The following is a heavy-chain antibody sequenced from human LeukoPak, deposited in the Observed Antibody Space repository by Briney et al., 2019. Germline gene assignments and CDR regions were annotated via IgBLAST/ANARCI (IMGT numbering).Heavy chain of an antibody. CDR2: ISGGGDIT. CDR3: VREDTPATANY. J-gene: IGHJ4*02. Sequence: PGGSLRVSCAASGFNFANHAMSWVRQTAGKGLEWVSAISGGGDITYYADSVKGRFTISRDNSKDTLFLQMHSLRPGDTAVYYCVREDTPATANYWGQGTLVTISS. D-gene: IGHD2-21*02. V-gene: IGHV3-23*01. CDR1: GFNFANHA.